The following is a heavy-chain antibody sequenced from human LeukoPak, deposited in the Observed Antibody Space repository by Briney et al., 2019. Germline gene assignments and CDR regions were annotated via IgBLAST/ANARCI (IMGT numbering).Heavy chain of an antibody. CDR2: INHSGST. J-gene: IGHJ6*03. CDR3: AGSGVPNYYYYYMDV. Sequence: SETLSLTCAVYGGSFSGYYWSWLRQPPGKGLEWMGEINHSGSTNYNPSLKSRVTISVDTSKNQFSLKLSSVTAADTAVYYCAGSGVPNYYYYYMDVWGKGTTVTISS. CDR1: GGSFSGYY. V-gene: IGHV4-34*01. D-gene: IGHD3-10*01.